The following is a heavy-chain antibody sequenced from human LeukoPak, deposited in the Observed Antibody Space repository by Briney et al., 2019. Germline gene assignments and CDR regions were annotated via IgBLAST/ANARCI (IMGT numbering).Heavy chain of an antibody. CDR3: ARDLGGSYYVDYFDY. CDR2: IIPILGIA. CDR1: GGTFISYA. V-gene: IGHV1-69*04. D-gene: IGHD1-26*01. J-gene: IGHJ4*02. Sequence: ASVKVSCKASGGTFISYAISWVRQAPGQGLEWMGRIIPILGIANYAQKFQGRVTITADKSTSTAYMELSSLRSEDTAVYYCARDLGGSYYVDYFDYWGQGTLVTVSS.